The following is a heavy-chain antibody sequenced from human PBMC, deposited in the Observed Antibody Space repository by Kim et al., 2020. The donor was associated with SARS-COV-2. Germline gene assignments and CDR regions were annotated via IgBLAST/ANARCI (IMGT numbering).Heavy chain of an antibody. V-gene: IGHV1-69*01. Sequence: YAQKFQGRVTITADESTSTAYMELSSLRSEDTAVYYCARGHYGDYGWFDPWGQGTLVTVSS. CDR3: ARGHYGDYGWFDP. D-gene: IGHD4-17*01. J-gene: IGHJ5*02.